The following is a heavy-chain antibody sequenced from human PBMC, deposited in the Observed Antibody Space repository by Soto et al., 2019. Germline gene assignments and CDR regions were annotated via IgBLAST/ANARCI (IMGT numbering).Heavy chain of an antibody. D-gene: IGHD4-4*01. J-gene: IGHJ4*02. Sequence: SETLSLTCSVSGDSINSDKYYWGWIRQPPGKSLEWIGSIYFSGNTYYNQSLKSRVTISVDTSKNQFSLKVSSATAADTAVYYCARHSNRNYGLYYFDYWGLGALVTV. CDR1: GDSINSDKYY. V-gene: IGHV4-39*01. CDR2: IYFSGNT. CDR3: ARHSNRNYGLYYFDY.